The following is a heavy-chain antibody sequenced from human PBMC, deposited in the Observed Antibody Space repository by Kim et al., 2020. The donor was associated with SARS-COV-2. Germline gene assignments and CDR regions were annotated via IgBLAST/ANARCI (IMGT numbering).Heavy chain of an antibody. Sequence: GGSLRLSCAASGFTFSDYYMNWIRQAPGKGLEWVSYISSSGSTIYYADSVKGRFTISRDNAKNSLYLQMNSLRAEDTAVYSCAREVYGSGYLRYYFDYWGQGTLVTVSS. V-gene: IGHV3-11*04. CDR3: AREVYGSGYLRYYFDY. D-gene: IGHD3-10*01. J-gene: IGHJ4*02. CDR1: GFTFSDYY. CDR2: ISSSGSTI.